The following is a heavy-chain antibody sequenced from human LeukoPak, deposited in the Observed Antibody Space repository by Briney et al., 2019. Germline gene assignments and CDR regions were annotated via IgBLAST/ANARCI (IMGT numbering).Heavy chain of an antibody. CDR3: SRGVGATDS. CDR1: GFTFSSHW. CDR2: INSDGSGT. Sequence: GGSLRLSCAASGFTFSSHWMHWVRQAPGKGLVWVSRINSDGSGTIYADSVKGRFTISRDNAKNTLDLQMDSLRAEDTAVYYCSRGVGATDSWGQGTLATVSS. D-gene: IGHD1-26*01. V-gene: IGHV3-74*01. J-gene: IGHJ4*02.